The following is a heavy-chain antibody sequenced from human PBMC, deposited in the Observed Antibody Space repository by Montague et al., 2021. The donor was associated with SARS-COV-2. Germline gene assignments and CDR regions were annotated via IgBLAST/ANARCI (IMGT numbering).Heavy chain of an antibody. D-gene: IGHD1-20*01. J-gene: IGHJ6*01. CDR3: ARGRRRYNWRDETSYYYGMDV. Sequence: SETLSLTCAVYGGSLSGYYWSWIRQPPGKGLEWIGEINHSGSTNYNPSLKSRVTISLDTSKNQFSLKLSSVTAADTAVYYCARGRRRYNWRDETSYYYGMDVWAQGTTVPVPS. CDR2: INHSGST. CDR1: GGSLSGYY. V-gene: IGHV4-34*01.